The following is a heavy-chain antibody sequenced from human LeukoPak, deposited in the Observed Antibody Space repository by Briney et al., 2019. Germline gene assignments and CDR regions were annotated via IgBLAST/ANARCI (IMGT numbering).Heavy chain of an antibody. CDR2: IYYSGST. CDR3: ARHGASGSYLYYFDY. V-gene: IGHV4-59*08. Sequence: KPSETLSLTCTVSGGSISSYYWSWIRQTQGTGLEWIGYIYYSGSTNYNPSLKSRVTISVDTSKNQFSLKLSSVTAADTAVYFCARHGASGSYLYYFDYWGQGTLVTVSS. J-gene: IGHJ4*02. CDR1: GGSISSYY. D-gene: IGHD1-26*01.